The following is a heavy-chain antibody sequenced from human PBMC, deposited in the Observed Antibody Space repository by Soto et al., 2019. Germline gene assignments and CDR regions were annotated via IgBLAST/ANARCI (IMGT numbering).Heavy chain of an antibody. Sequence: QVQMVESGGGVVQPERSLRLSCAASGFTFSSYAMHWVRQAPGKGLEWVAVISYDGSNKYYADSVKGRFTISRDNSKNTLYLQMNSLRAEDTAVYYCARGAVWGGMAVWGQGTTVTVSS. CDR1: GFTFSSYA. CDR3: ARGAVWGGMAV. D-gene: IGHD3-16*01. J-gene: IGHJ6*02. CDR2: ISYDGSNK. V-gene: IGHV3-30-3*01.